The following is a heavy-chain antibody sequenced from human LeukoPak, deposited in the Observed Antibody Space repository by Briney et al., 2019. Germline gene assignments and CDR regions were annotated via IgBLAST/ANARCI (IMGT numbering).Heavy chain of an antibody. Sequence: ASVKVSCKASGYTFTGYYIHWVRQAPGQGLEWMGRINPKSGDTNYAQKFQGRVTMTRDTSISTAYMELSRLTSDDTAMFYCARDSEMAQGGYWGQGTLVTVSS. D-gene: IGHD5-24*01. V-gene: IGHV1-2*06. CDR2: INPKSGDT. CDR3: ARDSEMAQGGY. J-gene: IGHJ4*02. CDR1: GYTFTGYY.